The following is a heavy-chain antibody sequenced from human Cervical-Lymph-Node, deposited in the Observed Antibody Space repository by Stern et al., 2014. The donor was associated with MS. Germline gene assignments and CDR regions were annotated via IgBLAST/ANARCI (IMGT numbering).Heavy chain of an antibody. CDR3: ASCDGYSFAS. Sequence: VQLVESGPGLVKPSETLSLTCVVSGASITTNHWSWIRQSPGKGLEWIGNVHYTGSTTYNPAPQSRVTTAIDPSTKQVLLSLSTVTAADTAVYFCASCDGYSFASWGQGTLVTVSS. CDR1: GASITTNH. D-gene: IGHD4-17*01. V-gene: IGHV4-59*08. J-gene: IGHJ4*02. CDR2: VHYTGST.